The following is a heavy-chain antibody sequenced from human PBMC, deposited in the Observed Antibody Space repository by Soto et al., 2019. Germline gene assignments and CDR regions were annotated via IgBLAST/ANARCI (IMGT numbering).Heavy chain of an antibody. J-gene: IGHJ5*02. CDR2: ISYDGSNK. V-gene: IGHV3-30*18. CDR3: AKGLYYYDSSGYLNWFDP. D-gene: IGHD3-22*01. CDR1: GFTFSSYG. Sequence: SGGSLRLSCAASGFTFSSYGMHWVRQAPGKGLEWVAFISYDGSNKYYADSVKGRFTISRDNSKNTLYLQMNSLRAEDTAVYYCAKGLYYYDSSGYLNWFDPWGQGTLVTVSS.